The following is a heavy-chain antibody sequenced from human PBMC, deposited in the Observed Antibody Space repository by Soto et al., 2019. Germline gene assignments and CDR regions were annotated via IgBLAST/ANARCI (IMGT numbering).Heavy chain of an antibody. J-gene: IGHJ6*02. V-gene: IGHV4-59*08. CDR3: ELQGFGPLHGLVDV. CDR1: GGSISSYY. D-gene: IGHD3-10*01. Sequence: QVQLQESGPGLVKPSETLSLSCTVSGGSISSYYWSWFRQSPGKRMEWIGYVHHSWVSSYNPPPQSRVALSLDTSKSQFSLKVPSVTATDTAVYYCELQGFGPLHGLVDVWGQGTTVTVSS. CDR2: VHHSWVS.